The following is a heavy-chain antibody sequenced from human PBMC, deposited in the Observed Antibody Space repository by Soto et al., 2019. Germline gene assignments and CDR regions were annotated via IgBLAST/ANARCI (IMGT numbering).Heavy chain of an antibody. CDR2: IESGGIT. J-gene: IGHJ6*02. V-gene: IGHV3-53*01. D-gene: IGHD3-16*01. CDR1: GFTVSSNY. CDR3: ARGGSLYYYYGIDI. Sequence: PGGSLRLSCAASGFTVSSNYMTWVRQAPGKGLKWVSLIESGGITYYADSVRGRFTVSRDTSQNMLHLQMNTVRVEDTAVYYCARGGSLYYYYGIDIWGQGTTVTVSS.